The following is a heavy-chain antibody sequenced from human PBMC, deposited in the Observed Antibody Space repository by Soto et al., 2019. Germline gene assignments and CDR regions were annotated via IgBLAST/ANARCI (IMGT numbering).Heavy chain of an antibody. J-gene: IGHJ4*02. V-gene: IGHV1-46*01. CDR1: GYSFTSTY. Sequence: QVQLVQSGAEVKKPGASVRISCRASGYSFTSTYVHWVRQAPGQGPEWMGIINPAGGTTYYAQKFQGILTITSDTSTDTVFMDLNDLTSEDTAVYFCALKVVTYYDNWGQGTLLTVSS. CDR3: ALKVVTYYDN. D-gene: IGHD2-21*02. CDR2: INPAGGTT.